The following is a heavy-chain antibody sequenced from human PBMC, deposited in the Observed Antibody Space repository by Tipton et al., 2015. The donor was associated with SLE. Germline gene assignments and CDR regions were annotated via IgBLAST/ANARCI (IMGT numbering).Heavy chain of an antibody. CDR2: IYPGDSES. J-gene: IGHJ3*02. Sequence: VQLVQSGAEVKKPGESLKISCKGSGYNFVNYSIAWVRQMPGKGLEWMGSIYPGDSESIYSPSFEGQVTISADKSISTAYLQWSSLKASDTAMYYCASETSRKISPALRAFEIRGQKKMVTVSS. CDR3: ASETSRKISPALRAFEI. CDR1: GYNFVNYS. D-gene: IGHD1-14*01. V-gene: IGHV5-51*01.